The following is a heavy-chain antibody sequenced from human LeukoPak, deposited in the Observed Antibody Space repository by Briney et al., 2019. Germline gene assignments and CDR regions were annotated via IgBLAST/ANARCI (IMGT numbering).Heavy chain of an antibody. D-gene: IGHD3-22*01. CDR3: ARADTPYYYDSSGYGKGAFDI. CDR2: IYYSGST. CDR1: GGSISSYY. V-gene: IGHV4-59*01. Sequence: SSETLSLTCTVSGGSISSYYWSWIRQPPGKGLEWLGYIYYSGSTNYNPSLKSRVTISVDTSKNQFSLKLSSVTAAGTAVYYCARADTPYYYDSSGYGKGAFDIWGQGTMVTVSS. J-gene: IGHJ3*02.